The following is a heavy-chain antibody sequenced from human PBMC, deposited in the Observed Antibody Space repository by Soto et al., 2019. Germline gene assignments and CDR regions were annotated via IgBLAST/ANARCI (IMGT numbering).Heavy chain of an antibody. D-gene: IGHD3-10*01. CDR1: GYTFTSYA. Sequence: SSVKVSCKASGYTFTSYAMHWVRQAPGQRLEWMGWINAGNGNTKYSQKFQGRVTITRDTSASTAYMELSSLRSEDTAVYYCASSLDGYGSGYFDYWGQGTLVTVSS. CDR2: INAGNGNT. CDR3: ASSLDGYGSGYFDY. J-gene: IGHJ4*02. V-gene: IGHV1-3*01.